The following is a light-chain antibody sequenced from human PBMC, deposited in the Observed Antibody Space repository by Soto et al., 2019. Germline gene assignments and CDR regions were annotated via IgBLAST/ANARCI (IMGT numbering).Light chain of an antibody. CDR1: QSVTNSY. J-gene: IGKJ2*01. V-gene: IGKV3-20*01. CDR3: QQYGSSPRT. CDR2: GAL. Sequence: IVMTQSPATLSVSPGERATLSCRASQSVTNSYLAWFQQKPGQAPRLLIFGALSRATGIPDRFSGSGSGTDFTLTISRLEPEDFAVYYCQQYGSSPRTFGQGTKVDIK.